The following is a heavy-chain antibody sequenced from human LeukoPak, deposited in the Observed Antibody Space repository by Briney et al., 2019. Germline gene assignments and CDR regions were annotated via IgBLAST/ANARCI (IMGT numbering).Heavy chain of an antibody. J-gene: IGHJ6*03. Sequence: ASVKVSCKASGYTFTSYDINWVRQATGQGLEWMGWMNPNRGNTGYAQKFQGRVTVTRNTSISTAYMELSSLRSEDTAVYYCARVLFPNNYYYYYMDVWGKGTTVTVSS. D-gene: IGHD3-10*02. CDR1: GYTFTSYD. V-gene: IGHV1-8*01. CDR2: MNPNRGNT. CDR3: ARVLFPNNYYYYYMDV.